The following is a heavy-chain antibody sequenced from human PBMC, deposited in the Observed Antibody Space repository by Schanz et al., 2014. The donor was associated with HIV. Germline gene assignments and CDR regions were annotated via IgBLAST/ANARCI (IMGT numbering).Heavy chain of an antibody. D-gene: IGHD2-2*01. V-gene: IGHV3-23*01. Sequence: EVQLLESGGGLVQPGGSLRVSCAASGFMFSSYGMSWVRQAPGKGLEWVSLIGSGGGRTYYADSVKGRVTISRDNSKNTLFLQMNSLRAEDTAVYYCAKDTVARLVVPEGGMDVWGQGTTVTVSS. J-gene: IGHJ6*02. CDR3: AKDTVARLVVPEGGMDV. CDR2: IGSGGGRT. CDR1: GFMFSSYG.